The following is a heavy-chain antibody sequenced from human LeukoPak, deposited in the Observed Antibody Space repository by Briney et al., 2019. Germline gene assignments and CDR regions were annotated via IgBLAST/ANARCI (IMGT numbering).Heavy chain of an antibody. CDR1: GFTFSSYW. J-gene: IGHJ4*02. CDR2: IKQDGSEK. D-gene: IGHD6-13*01. CDR3: ARENAGYSSSWYVYYDSSGYSGGFHY. Sequence: GGSLRLSCAASGFTFSSYWMSWVRQAPGKGLEWVANIKQDGSEKYYVDSVKGRFTISRDNAKNSLYLQMNSLRAEDTAVYYCARENAGYSSSWYVYYDSSGYSGGFHYWGQGTLVTVSS. V-gene: IGHV3-7*01.